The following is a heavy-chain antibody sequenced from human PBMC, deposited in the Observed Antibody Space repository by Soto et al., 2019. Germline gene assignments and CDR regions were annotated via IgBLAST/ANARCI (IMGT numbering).Heavy chain of an antibody. CDR1: GFTFSSYD. Sequence: GGSLRLSCEASGFTFSSYDMRWVRQTPGKGLEWVSGISGSGGSTGDADSVKGRFTSSRDNSRNTLYLQINSLRDEDTAVYYCARGDREDIAVVIGVRPGEYGVDVWGQGNPGHRLL. V-gene: IGHV3-23*01. D-gene: IGHD2-15*01. J-gene: IGHJ6*02. CDR2: ISGSGGST. CDR3: ARGDREDIAVVIGVRPGEYGVDV.